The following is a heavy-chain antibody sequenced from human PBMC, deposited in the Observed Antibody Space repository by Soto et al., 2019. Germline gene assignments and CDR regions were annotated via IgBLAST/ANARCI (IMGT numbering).Heavy chain of an antibody. J-gene: IGHJ4*02. CDR3: ERGHDDILTGYYGPDSFDY. CDR2: IIPIFGTA. Sequence: QVQLVQSGAEVKKPGSSLKVSCKASGGTFSSYAISWVRQAPGQGLEWMGGIIPIFGTANYAQKFQGRVTITADESTSTAYMELSKLGDEDTAVYYCERGHDDILTGYYGPDSFDYWGQGTLVTVSS. V-gene: IGHV1-69*01. CDR1: GGTFSSYA. D-gene: IGHD3-9*01.